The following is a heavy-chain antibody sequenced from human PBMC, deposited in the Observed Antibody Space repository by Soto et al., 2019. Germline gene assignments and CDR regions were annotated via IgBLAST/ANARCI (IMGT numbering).Heavy chain of an antibody. CDR2: IIPILGIA. V-gene: IGHV1-69*10. D-gene: IGHD3-22*01. CDR3: ASGFGGYYDSSGYLSSFDF. Sequence: ASVKVSCKASVGTFSSYAISWVRQAPGQGLEWMGGIIPILGIANYAQKFQGRVTITADKITSTAFMELSSLRSEDTAVYYCASGFGGYYDSSGYLSSFDFWGQGTLVTVSS. J-gene: IGHJ4*02. CDR1: VGTFSSYA.